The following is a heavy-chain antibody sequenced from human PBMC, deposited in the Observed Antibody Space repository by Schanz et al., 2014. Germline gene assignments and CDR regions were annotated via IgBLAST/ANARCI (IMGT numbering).Heavy chain of an antibody. Sequence: QVQLVQSGAEVKKPGASVKVSCKASGGTFTSYAFSWVRQAPGQGLEWMGRIIPIVDITNYAQKFLGRVTITADKSTSTAYMELKSLRSADTAVYYCARNIIATARAYDIWGQGTMVTVSS. V-gene: IGHV1-69*04. CDR2: IIPIVDIT. CDR1: GGTFTSYA. J-gene: IGHJ3*02. D-gene: IGHD6-13*01. CDR3: ARNIIATARAYDI.